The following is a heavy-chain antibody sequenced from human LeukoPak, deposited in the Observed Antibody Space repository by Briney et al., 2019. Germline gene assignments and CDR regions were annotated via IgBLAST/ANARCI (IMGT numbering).Heavy chain of an antibody. CDR3: AQRRCTNGVCYRGPRGWFNP. Sequence: ASVKVSCKVSPYSLTDFSIHWVRQAPGEGLEWMGHIDVKDGKTVYAQNFQGRVTMTEDTSADTVYMELSTLTSADTAVYYCAQRRCTNGVCYRGPRGWFNPWGQGTLVTVSS. CDR1: PYSLTDFS. V-gene: IGHV1-24*01. D-gene: IGHD2-8*01. J-gene: IGHJ5*02. CDR2: IDVKDGKT.